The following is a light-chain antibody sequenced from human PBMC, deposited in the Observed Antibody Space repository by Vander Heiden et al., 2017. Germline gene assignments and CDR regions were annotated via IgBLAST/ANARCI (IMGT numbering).Light chain of an antibody. V-gene: IGKV3D-15*01. CDR3: QQYSSWPFN. Sequence: IALTQFPCSLSPSLGDRAAPSSRASQSVHNNLAWFQQGPGQAPRLLIYGASSRATDVPDRFSASGSGTDFTLTINSMQSEDVASYYCQQYSSWPFNFGQGTKVEI. CDR2: GAS. CDR1: QSVHNN. J-gene: IGKJ2*01.